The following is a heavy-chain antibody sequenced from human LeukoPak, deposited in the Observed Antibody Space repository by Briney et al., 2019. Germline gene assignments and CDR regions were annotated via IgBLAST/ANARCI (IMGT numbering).Heavy chain of an antibody. CDR3: AREVVVINRGAFDI. J-gene: IGHJ3*02. CDR1: GGSISSGSYY. Sequence: SETLSLTCTVSGGSISSGSYYWSWIRQPPGKGLEWIGCIYYSGSTNYNPSLKSRVTISVDTSKNQFSLKLSSVTAADTAVYYCAREVVVINRGAFDIWGQGTMVTVSS. CDR2: IYYSGST. V-gene: IGHV4-61*01. D-gene: IGHD3-22*01.